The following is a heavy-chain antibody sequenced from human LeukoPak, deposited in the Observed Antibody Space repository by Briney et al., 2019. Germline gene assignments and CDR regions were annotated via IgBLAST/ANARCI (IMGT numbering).Heavy chain of an antibody. D-gene: IGHD6-6*01. CDR3: AREITYSSSSHAQYYFDY. CDR2: ICYSGST. Sequence: PSETLSLTCTVSGGSISSSSYYWGWIRQPPGKGLEWIGSICYSGSTYYNPSLKSRVTISVDTSKNQFSLKLSSVTAADTAVYYCAREITYSSSSHAQYYFDYWGQGTLVTVSS. V-gene: IGHV4-39*02. J-gene: IGHJ4*02. CDR1: GGSISSSSYY.